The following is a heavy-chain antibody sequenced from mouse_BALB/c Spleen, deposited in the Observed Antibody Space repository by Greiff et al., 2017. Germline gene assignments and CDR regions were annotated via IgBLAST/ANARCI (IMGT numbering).Heavy chain of an antibody. Sequence: QVQLKESGAELVRPGASVTLSCKASGYTFTDYEMHWVKQTPVHGLEWIGAIDPETGGTAYNQKFKGKATLTADKSSSTAYMELRSLTSEDSAVYYCTRWYGDYWGQGTTLTVSS. J-gene: IGHJ2*01. CDR2: IDPETGGT. D-gene: IGHD2-10*02. CDR3: TRWYGDY. CDR1: GYTFTDYE. V-gene: IGHV1-15*01.